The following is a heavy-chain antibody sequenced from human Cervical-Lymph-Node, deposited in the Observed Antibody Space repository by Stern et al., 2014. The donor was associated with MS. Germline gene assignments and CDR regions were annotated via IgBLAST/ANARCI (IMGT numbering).Heavy chain of an antibody. CDR2: IWYAGSNK. V-gene: IGHV3-33*01. D-gene: IGHD3-10*01. CDR3: ARGNDGLGEDYYYYGMDV. Sequence: QGQLVESGGGVVQPGRSLRLSCAASGFTFRSYGMHWVRQAPGKVLEWVAVIWYAGSNKYYADSVKGRFTISRDNSKNTLYLQMNSLRAEDTAVYYCARGNDGLGEDYYYYGMDVWGQGTTVTVSS. CDR1: GFTFRSYG. J-gene: IGHJ6*02.